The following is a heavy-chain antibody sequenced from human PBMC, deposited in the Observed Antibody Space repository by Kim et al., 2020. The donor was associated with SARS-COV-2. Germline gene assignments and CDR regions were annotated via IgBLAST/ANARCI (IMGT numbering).Heavy chain of an antibody. V-gene: IGHV3-33*01. CDR2: IWYDGSIR. CDR3: ARDYYGLGSYSGPAYWG. CDR1: GFTFSSYG. D-gene: IGHD3-10*01. Sequence: GGSLRLSCAASGFTFSSYGMHWVRQAPGKGLEWVAIIWYDGSIRNYGDSVKGRFTISRDDSKNTLYLQMNSLRADDTAVYYCARDYYGLGSYSGPAYWGRGQGTLVTVSS. J-gene: IGHJ4*02.